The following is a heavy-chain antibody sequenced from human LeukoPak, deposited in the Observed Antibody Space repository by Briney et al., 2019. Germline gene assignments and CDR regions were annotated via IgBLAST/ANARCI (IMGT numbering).Heavy chain of an antibody. D-gene: IGHD6-13*01. J-gene: IGHJ5*02. CDR3: ARAPRIAAAPSNNWFDP. CDR1: GYTFTGYY. CDR2: INPNSGGT. Sequence: GASVKVSCKASGYTFTGYYMHWVRQAPGQRLEWMGRINPNSGGTNYSQKFQGRVTMTRDTSISTAYMELSRLRSDDTAVYYCARAPRIAAAPSNNWFDPWGQGTLVTVSS. V-gene: IGHV1-2*06.